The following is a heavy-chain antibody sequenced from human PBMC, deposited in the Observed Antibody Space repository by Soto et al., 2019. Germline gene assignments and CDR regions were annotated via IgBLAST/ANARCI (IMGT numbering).Heavy chain of an antibody. V-gene: IGHV3-21*01. CDR2: ISSGSSYI. J-gene: IGHJ4*02. D-gene: IGHD3-10*01. CDR3: ARDILSGGAYPDY. CDR1: GFTFSSYT. Sequence: LRLSCAASGFTFSSYTMNWVRQAPGKGLEWVASISSGSSYIYYAGSVKGRFTISRDNTKNSLLLQMNSLRAEDTAVYYCARDILSGGAYPDYWGQGTKVTVSS.